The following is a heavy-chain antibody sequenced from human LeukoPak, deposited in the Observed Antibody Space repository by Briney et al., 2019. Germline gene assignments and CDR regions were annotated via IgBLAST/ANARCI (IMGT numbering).Heavy chain of an antibody. CDR1: GGTFSSYA. V-gene: IGHV1-69*01. CDR2: IIPIFGTA. D-gene: IGHD2-15*01. Sequence: ASVKGSCKASGGTFSSYAMSWVRQAQGQGGEWMGGIIPIFGTANYAQKLQGRVTITADESTSTAYMELSSLRSEDTAVYYCARLGYCSGGSCEGVYWGQGTLVTVSS. J-gene: IGHJ4*02. CDR3: ARLGYCSGGSCEGVY.